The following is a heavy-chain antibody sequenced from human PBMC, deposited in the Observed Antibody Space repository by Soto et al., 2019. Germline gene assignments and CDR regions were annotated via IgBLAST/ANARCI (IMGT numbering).Heavy chain of an antibody. CDR2: IYWNDDK. D-gene: IGHD3-22*01. J-gene: IGHJ5*02. Sequence: SGPTLVNPTQTLTLTCTFSGFSLSTSGVGVGWIRQPPGKALEWLALIYWNDDKRYSPSLKSRLTITKDTSKNQVVLTMTNMDPVDTATYFCARVITKIVVGPRGWFDPWGQGTLVTVSS. CDR3: ARVITKIVVGPRGWFDP. V-gene: IGHV2-5*01. CDR1: GFSLSTSGVG.